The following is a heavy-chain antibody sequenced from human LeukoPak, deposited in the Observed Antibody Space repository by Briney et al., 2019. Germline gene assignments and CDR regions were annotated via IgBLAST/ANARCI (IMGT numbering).Heavy chain of an antibody. Sequence: PGGSLRLSCAASGFTFSNAWMSWVRQAPGKGLEWVGRIKSKTDGGTTDYAAPVKGRFTISRGDSKNTLYLQMNSLKTEDTAVYYCTTRNAVKTGLMDVWGQGTTVTVSS. D-gene: IGHD1-14*01. CDR2: IKSKTDGGTT. CDR1: GFTFSNAW. V-gene: IGHV3-15*01. CDR3: TTRNAVKTGLMDV. J-gene: IGHJ6*02.